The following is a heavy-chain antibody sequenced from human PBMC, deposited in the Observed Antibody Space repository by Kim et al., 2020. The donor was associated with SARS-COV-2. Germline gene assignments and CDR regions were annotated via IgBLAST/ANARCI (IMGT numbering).Heavy chain of an antibody. Sequence: SVKVSCKASGGTFSSYAISWVRQAPGQGLEWMGGIIPIFGTANYARKFQGRVTITADESTSTAYMELSSLRSEDTAVYYCARDRADILTGYRTLDYWGQGTLVTVSS. CDR3: ARDRADILTGYRTLDY. V-gene: IGHV1-69*13. CDR2: IIPIFGTA. J-gene: IGHJ4*02. CDR1: GGTFSSYA. D-gene: IGHD3-9*01.